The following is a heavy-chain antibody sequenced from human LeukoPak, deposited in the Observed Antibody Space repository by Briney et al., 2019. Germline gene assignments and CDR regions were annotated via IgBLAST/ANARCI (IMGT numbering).Heavy chain of an antibody. Sequence: PGGSLRLSCAASGFTFSNFGMHWVRQAPGKGLEWVAFIRYDGSAKYYTDSVKGRFTISRDNSKNTLYLQMNSLRAEDTAVYYCAKSGSTSRYYYYYMDVWGKGTTVTVSS. J-gene: IGHJ6*03. CDR3: AKSGSTSRYYYYYMDV. D-gene: IGHD2-2*01. CDR1: GFTFSNFG. CDR2: IRYDGSAK. V-gene: IGHV3-30*02.